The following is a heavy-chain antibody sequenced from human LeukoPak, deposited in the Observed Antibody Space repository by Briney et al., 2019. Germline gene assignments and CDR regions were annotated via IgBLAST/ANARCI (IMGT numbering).Heavy chain of an antibody. D-gene: IGHD1-20*01. J-gene: IGHJ4*02. CDR2: IGLASGFT. V-gene: IGHV3-21*05. CDR3: ARDHNWAFDY. CDR1: GFIFSSYS. Sequence: GGSLRLSCAASGFIFSSYSMNWVRQAPGRGQEWISYIGLASGFTSYADSVKGRFTISSDTATNSLYLHMHSLRAEDTAVYYCARDHNWAFDYWGQGALVTVSS.